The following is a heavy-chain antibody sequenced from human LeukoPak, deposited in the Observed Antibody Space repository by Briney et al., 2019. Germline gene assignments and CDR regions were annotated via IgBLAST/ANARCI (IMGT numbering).Heavy chain of an antibody. D-gene: IGHD6-13*01. CDR1: GYSISSGYF. CDR3: ARTTEAHSWRTRYYDYYMDV. Sequence: SETLSLTCTVSGYSISSGYFWGWIRQPPGKGLEWIGSISHSGTTYYNPSLKSRVTISVDTSKNQFSLKLSSVTAADTAVYYCARTTEAHSWRTRYYDYYMDVWGKGTTVTVSS. V-gene: IGHV4-38-2*02. CDR2: ISHSGTT. J-gene: IGHJ6*03.